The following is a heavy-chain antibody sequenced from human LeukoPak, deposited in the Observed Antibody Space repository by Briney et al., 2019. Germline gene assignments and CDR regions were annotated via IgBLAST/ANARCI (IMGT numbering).Heavy chain of an antibody. Sequence: PGGSLRLSCAASGFTFSSYAMSWVRQAPGKGLEWVSAISGSGGSTYYADSVKGRFTISRDNSKNTLYLQMNSLRAEDTAVYYCAKGRLGYCSGGSCYPFDYWGQGTLVTVS. CDR3: AKGRLGYCSGGSCYPFDY. CDR2: ISGSGGST. V-gene: IGHV3-23*01. CDR1: GFTFSSYA. J-gene: IGHJ4*02. D-gene: IGHD2-15*01.